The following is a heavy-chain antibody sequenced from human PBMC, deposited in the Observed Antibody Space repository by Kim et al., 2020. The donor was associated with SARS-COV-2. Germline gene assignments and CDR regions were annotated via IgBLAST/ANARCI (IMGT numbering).Heavy chain of an antibody. CDR2: ISGSGGST. J-gene: IGHJ4*02. CDR1: GFTFSSYA. V-gene: IGHV3-23*01. Sequence: GGSLRLSCAASGFTFSSYAMSWVRQAPGKGLEWVSAISGSGGSTYYADSVKGRFTISRDNSKNTLYLQMNSLRAEDTAGYYCAKGGGYSYFFDYWGQGTLVTVSS. D-gene: IGHD5-18*01. CDR3: AKGGGYSYFFDY.